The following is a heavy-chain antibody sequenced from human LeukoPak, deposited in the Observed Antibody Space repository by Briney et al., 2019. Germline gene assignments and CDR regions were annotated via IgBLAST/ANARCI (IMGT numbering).Heavy chain of an antibody. J-gene: IGHJ2*01. CDR2: MYITGNT. D-gene: IGHD2-21*02. V-gene: IGHV4-4*07. CDR1: GGSISSYY. CDR3: ARDSTASSPWYFDL. Sequence: PSETLSLTCTVSGGSISSYYWSWTRQPAGKGLEWIGRMYITGNTNYNPSLKSRVTMSLDTSKNHFSLKLSSVTAADTAVYYCARDSTASSPWYFDLWGRGTLVTVSS.